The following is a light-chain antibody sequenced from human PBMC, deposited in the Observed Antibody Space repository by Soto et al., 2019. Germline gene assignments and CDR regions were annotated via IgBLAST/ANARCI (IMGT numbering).Light chain of an antibody. CDR2: DVA. V-gene: IGLV2-14*03. Sequence: QSVLTQPASVSASPGQSITISCTGTSSDVGGSNFVSWYQQHPRKPPELIIYDVATRPSGVSNRFSGSKSGSTACLIISRLQTEDEAEYYCVSFTSGTTYVFGSGTEVTVL. CDR1: SSDVGGSNF. CDR3: VSFTSGTTYV. J-gene: IGLJ1*01.